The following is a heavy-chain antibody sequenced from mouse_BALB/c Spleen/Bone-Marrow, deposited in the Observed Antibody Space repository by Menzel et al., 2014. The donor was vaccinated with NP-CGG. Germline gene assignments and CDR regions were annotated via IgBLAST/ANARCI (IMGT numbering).Heavy chain of an antibody. CDR2: INPSNSRA. Sequence: LVESGAELVKPGASVNLSCKASGYTFTSYWVYWVKQRPGQGLEWIGEINPSNSRANYNEKFKNKAKLTVDKSTSTAYMQDSSLTSEDSAVYYCARRDFRCWFAYLGQGTLVTVSA. V-gene: IGHV1S81*02. CDR3: ARRDFRCWFAY. J-gene: IGHJ3*01. D-gene: IGHD2-14*01. CDR1: GYTFTSYW.